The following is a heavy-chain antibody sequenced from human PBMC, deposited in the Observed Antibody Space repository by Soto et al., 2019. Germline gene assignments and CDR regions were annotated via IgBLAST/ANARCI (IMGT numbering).Heavy chain of an antibody. CDR1: GFTFSSYA. CDR2: ISGSGGST. Sequence: GGSMSLCCAASGFTFSSYAMSGVRQSPGKGLEWVSAISGSGGSTYYADSVKGRFTISRDNSKNTLYPQMNSLRAEDTAVYYCAKDQPGTTGGYYYGMDVWGQGTTVTVSS. D-gene: IGHD1-7*01. V-gene: IGHV3-23*01. CDR3: AKDQPGTTGGYYYGMDV. J-gene: IGHJ6*02.